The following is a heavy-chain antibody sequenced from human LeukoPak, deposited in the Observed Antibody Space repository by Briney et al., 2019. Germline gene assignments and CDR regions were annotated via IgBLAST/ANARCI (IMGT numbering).Heavy chain of an antibody. D-gene: IGHD2-15*01. CDR3: ATDRCGGSSCSWDFDY. V-gene: IGHV3-23*01. CDR2: ISANGGST. Sequence: PGGSLRLSCAASGFTFTNYAMSWVRQAPGKGLEWVSVISANGGSTYYADSVKGRFTISRDTSKNTLYLQMNSLRAEDTAVYYCATDRCGGSSCSWDFDYWGQGTLVTVSS. CDR1: GFTFTNYA. J-gene: IGHJ4*02.